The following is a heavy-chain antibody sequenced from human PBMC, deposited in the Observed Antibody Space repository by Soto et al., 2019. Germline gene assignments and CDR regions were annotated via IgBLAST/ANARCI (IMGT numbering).Heavy chain of an antibody. D-gene: IGHD6-19*01. CDR1: GASISSSY. V-gene: IGHV4-59*01. CDR3: VRGSLYNFDSSGTELWFDP. Sequence: SEPLSLTCPVSGASISSSYWSWIRQSPGKGLEWIGYVYYSGSTNYNPSLKSRVTISVDTSKNQFSLKLSSVTVADTAVYYCVRGSLYNFDSSGTELWFDPWGQGALGTVSS. J-gene: IGHJ5*02. CDR2: VYYSGST.